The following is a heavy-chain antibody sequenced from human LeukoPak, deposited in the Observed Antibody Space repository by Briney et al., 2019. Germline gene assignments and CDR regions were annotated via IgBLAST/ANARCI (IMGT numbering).Heavy chain of an antibody. D-gene: IGHD6-19*01. CDR3: AGSGFVRSVSEFGY. CDR1: GYTFTSYD. Sequence: ASVKVSCKASGYTFTSYDINWVRQAPGKGLEWMGGFDPEDGETIYAQKFQGRVTMTEDTSTDTAYMELSSLRSEDTAVYYCAGSGFVRSVSEFGYWGQGTLVTVSS. J-gene: IGHJ4*02. V-gene: IGHV1-24*01. CDR2: FDPEDGET.